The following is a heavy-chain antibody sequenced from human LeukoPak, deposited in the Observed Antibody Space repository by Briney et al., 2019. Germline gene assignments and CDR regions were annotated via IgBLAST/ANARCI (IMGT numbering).Heavy chain of an antibody. Sequence: GASVKVSCEASGYSFINYDINWVRQATGQGLEWVGWVNPISGNTGYAQKFQGRVTMTRDTSTSTVYMELSSLRSEDTAVYYCASPSRYSSSWYTFDYWGQGTLVTVSS. CDR2: VNPISGNT. CDR1: GYSFINYD. V-gene: IGHV1-8*02. D-gene: IGHD6-13*01. J-gene: IGHJ4*02. CDR3: ASPSRYSSSWYTFDY.